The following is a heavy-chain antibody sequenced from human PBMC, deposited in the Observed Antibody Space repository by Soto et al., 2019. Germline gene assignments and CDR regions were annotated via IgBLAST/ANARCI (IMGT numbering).Heavy chain of an antibody. CDR2: IWYDGSNK. V-gene: IGHV3-33*01. J-gene: IGHJ6*02. Sequence: PGGSLRLSCAASGFTFSSYGMHWVRQAPGKGLEWVAVIWYDGSNKYYADSVKGRFTISRDNSKNTLYLQMNSLRAEDTAVYYCARSGSDSSGYLGRYYYGMDVWGQGTTVTVSS. CDR3: ARSGSDSSGYLGRYYYGMDV. CDR1: GFTFSSYG. D-gene: IGHD3-22*01.